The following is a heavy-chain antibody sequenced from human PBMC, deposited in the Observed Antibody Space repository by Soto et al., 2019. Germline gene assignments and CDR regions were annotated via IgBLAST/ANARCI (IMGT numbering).Heavy chain of an antibody. CDR1: GFTFGDYA. J-gene: IGHJ6*02. Sequence: PGGSLRLSCTASGFTFGDYAMSWVRQAPGKGLEWVGFIRSKAYGGTTEYAASVKGRFTISRDDSKSIAYLQMNSLKAEDTAVYYCTRDRATAHYYYGMDVWGQGTTVTVSS. CDR3: TRDRATAHYYYGMDV. V-gene: IGHV3-49*04. D-gene: IGHD5-12*01. CDR2: IRSKAYGGTT.